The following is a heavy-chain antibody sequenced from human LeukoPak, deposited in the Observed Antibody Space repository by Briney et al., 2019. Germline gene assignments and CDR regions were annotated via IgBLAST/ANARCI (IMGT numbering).Heavy chain of an antibody. D-gene: IGHD6-6*01. CDR2: IIPIFGTA. CDR3: ASTVMAARPYYYYYMDV. J-gene: IGHJ6*03. V-gene: IGHV1-69*05. Sequence: SVKVSCKASGGTFSSYAVSWVRQAPGQGLEWMGGIIPIFGTANYAQKFQGRVTITTDESTSTAYMELSSLRSEDTAVYYCASTVMAARPYYYYYMDVWGKGTTVTVSS. CDR1: GGTFSSYA.